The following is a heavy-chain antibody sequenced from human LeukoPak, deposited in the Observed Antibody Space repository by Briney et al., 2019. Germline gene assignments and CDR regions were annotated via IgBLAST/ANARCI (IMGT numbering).Heavy chain of an antibody. D-gene: IGHD2-2*01. CDR1: GGSFSGYY. V-gene: IGHV4-34*01. CDR3: ARSSSTLKPHDY. CDR2: INHSGST. J-gene: IGHJ4*02. Sequence: PSETLSLTCAVYGGSFSGYYWSWIRQPPGKGLEWIGEINHSGSTNYNPSLKSRVTISVDTSKNQFSLKLSSVTAADTAVYYCARSSSTLKPHDYWGQGTLVTVSS.